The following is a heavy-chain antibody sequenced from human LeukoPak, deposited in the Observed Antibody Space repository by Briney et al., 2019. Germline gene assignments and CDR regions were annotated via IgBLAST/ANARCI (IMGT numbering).Heavy chain of an antibody. Sequence: GGSLRLSCAASGFTFSSYAMSWVRQAPGKGLEWVSAISGSGGSTYYADSVKGRFTISRDNSKNTLYQQMNSLRAEDTAVYYCAKDQGSQFTSYYYGMDVWGQGTTVTVSS. CDR3: AKDQGSQFTSYYYGMDV. V-gene: IGHV3-23*01. CDR2: ISGSGGST. J-gene: IGHJ6*02. D-gene: IGHD3-10*01. CDR1: GFTFSSYA.